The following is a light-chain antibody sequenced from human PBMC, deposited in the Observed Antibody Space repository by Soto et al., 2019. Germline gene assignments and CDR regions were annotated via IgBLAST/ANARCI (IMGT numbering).Light chain of an antibody. Sequence: SYELTQPLSVSVALGQTARITCGGNNIGLKNVHWYQQKPGQAPVLVIYRNTNRPSEIPDRLSGSNSGNTATLTISRAQAGDEADYYCQVWDSSTSYVVFGGGTQLTVL. V-gene: IGLV3-9*01. CDR2: RNT. J-gene: IGLJ2*01. CDR3: QVWDSSTSYVV. CDR1: NIGLKN.